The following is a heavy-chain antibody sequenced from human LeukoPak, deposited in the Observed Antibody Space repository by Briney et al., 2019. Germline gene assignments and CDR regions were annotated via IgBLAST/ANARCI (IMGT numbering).Heavy chain of an antibody. D-gene: IGHD3-10*01. CDR3: AKDPANYGSGTHFDY. Sequence: PGGSLRLSCAASGFTFSSYGMHWVRQAPGKGLEWVAFIRYDGSNKYYADSVKGRFTISRDNSKNTLYLQMNSLRAEDTAVYYCAKDPANYGSGTHFDYWGQGTLVTVSS. V-gene: IGHV3-30*02. J-gene: IGHJ4*02. CDR1: GFTFSSYG. CDR2: IRYDGSNK.